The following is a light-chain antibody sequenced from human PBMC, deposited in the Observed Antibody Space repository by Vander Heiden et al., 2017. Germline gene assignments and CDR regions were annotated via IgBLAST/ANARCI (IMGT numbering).Light chain of an antibody. J-gene: IGKJ2*01. Sequence: DIQLTQSPSFLSASVGDRVTITCRASQGISSYLAWNQQKPGKAPKLLIYAASTLQSGVPSRFSGSGSGTEFTLTISSLQPEAFATYDCQQLNRYPPYTFGQGTKLEIK. CDR2: AAS. CDR1: QGISSY. V-gene: IGKV1-9*01. CDR3: QQLNRYPPYT.